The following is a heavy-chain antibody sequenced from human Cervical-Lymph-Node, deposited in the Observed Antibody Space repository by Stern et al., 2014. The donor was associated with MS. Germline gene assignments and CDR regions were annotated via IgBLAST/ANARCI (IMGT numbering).Heavy chain of an antibody. CDR1: GGSISSYY. CDR2: IYYSGST. V-gene: IGHV4-59*01. Sequence: QLQLQESGPGLVKPSETLSLTCTVSGGSISSYYWSWIRQPPGQGLEWIGYIYYSGSTNYNPSLKIRVTIAVDTSKIQFSLKRSSVTAADTAVYYCARGATQAFDPWGQGTLVTVSS. CDR3: ARGATQAFDP. J-gene: IGHJ5*02.